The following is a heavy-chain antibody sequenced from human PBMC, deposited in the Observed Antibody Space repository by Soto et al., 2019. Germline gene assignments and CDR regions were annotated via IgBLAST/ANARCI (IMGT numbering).Heavy chain of an antibody. CDR2: IRSKTNNYAT. CDR1: GFTFSGSA. Sequence: EVQLVESGGGLVQPGGSLKLSCAAAGFTFSGSAVHWVRQASGRGLEWVGRIRSKTNNYATDYAASVNGRFTFSRDDSQNTVYLQMDSLRPEDPPMYFCTPRPSSNTWSQSTPPPDYWGQGTLVTVSS. D-gene: IGHD6-13*01. V-gene: IGHV3-73*02. J-gene: IGHJ4*02. CDR3: TPRPSSNTWSQSTPPPDY.